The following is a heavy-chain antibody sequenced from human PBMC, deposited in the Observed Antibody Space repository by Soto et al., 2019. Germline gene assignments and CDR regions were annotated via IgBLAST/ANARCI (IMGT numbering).Heavy chain of an antibody. CDR1: GFTFSTYA. CDR2: ITGGGDGT. D-gene: IGHD6-13*01. J-gene: IGHJ4*02. Sequence: GGSLRLSCAASGFTFSTYAINWVRQAPGKGLEWVSLITGGGDGTYYADSVKGRFTISRDNSKNTVYLQMNSLGAEATAVYYCATGDSSTWSNFDYWGQGTLVTVSS. CDR3: ATGDSSTWSNFDY. V-gene: IGHV3-23*01.